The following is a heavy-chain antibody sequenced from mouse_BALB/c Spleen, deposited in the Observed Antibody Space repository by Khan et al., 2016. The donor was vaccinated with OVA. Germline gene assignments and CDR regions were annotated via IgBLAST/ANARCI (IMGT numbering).Heavy chain of an antibody. CDR3: ARPPYFSYVLVY. Sequence: QIQLVQSGPELKKPGETVKISCKASGYTFTNFGMNWVKQAPGKGLKWMGWINTYTGEPTYADDFKGRFAFSLETSANTAYLQISNLKNEDTATYFSARPPYFSYVLVYWGQGTSVTVSS. D-gene: IGHD2-10*01. V-gene: IGHV9-3-1*01. J-gene: IGHJ4*01. CDR1: GYTFTNFG. CDR2: INTYTGEP.